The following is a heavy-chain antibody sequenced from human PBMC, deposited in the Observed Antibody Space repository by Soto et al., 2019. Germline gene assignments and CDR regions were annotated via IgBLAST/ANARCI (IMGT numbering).Heavy chain of an antibody. Sequence: QVQLVQSGAEVKEPGASVQVSCRASGYTFTNYAIHWVRQAPGQRLEWMGWLNPGNGNTKYPQKYQGRVTITRDTSASTAYMFLSSLRSEDTAVYYCARDQGIPYCGGDCYSDWYFDLWGRGTLVTVSS. CDR2: LNPGNGNT. CDR1: GYTFTNYA. CDR3: ARDQGIPYCGGDCYSDWYFDL. V-gene: IGHV1-3*01. D-gene: IGHD2-21*01. J-gene: IGHJ2*01.